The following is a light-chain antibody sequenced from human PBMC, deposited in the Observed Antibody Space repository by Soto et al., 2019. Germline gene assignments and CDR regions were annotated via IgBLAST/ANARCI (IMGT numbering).Light chain of an antibody. J-gene: IGKJ3*01. Sequence: DIQMTQSPSSLSASVGDRVTITCRASQSISDYLSWYQKKPGKAPRLLIYAATNLRAGVPSRFSGSWSGTDCTLTISGLQPEDFATYYCQQSYATLTFGPGTTVDIK. V-gene: IGKV1-39*01. CDR3: QQSYATLT. CDR2: AAT. CDR1: QSISDY.